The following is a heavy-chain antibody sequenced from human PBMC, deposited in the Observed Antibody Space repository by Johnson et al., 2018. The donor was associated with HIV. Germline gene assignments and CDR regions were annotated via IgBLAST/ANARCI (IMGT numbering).Heavy chain of an antibody. J-gene: IGHJ3*02. CDR2: IGTAGDT. CDR3: AKDRSGSWYGADAFDI. V-gene: IGHV3-13*01. CDR1: GFTFSSYD. D-gene: IGHD6-13*01. Sequence: VQLVESGGGFVQPGGSLRLSCAASGFTFSSYDMHWVRQATGKGLEWVSGIGTAGDTYYPGSVKGRFTISRDNSKNTLYLQMNSLRAEDTAVYYCAKDRSGSWYGADAFDIWGQGTMVTVSS.